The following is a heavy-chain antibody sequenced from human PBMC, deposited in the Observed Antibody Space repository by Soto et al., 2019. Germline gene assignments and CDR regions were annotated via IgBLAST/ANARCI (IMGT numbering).Heavy chain of an antibody. D-gene: IGHD1-26*01. CDR3: ASWRSYSGSYCFDY. V-gene: IGHV1-69*06. CDR1: GGTFNTYT. J-gene: IGHJ4*02. Sequence: QVQLVQSGAEVKKPGSSVKVSCEASGGTFNTYTINWVRQAPGRGLEWMGQVIPMYDSVNYAESFQGRVTITADKSTNIAYVDLSSLRSEDTALYFCASWRSYSGSYCFDYWGQGTLVIVSS. CDR2: VIPMYDSV.